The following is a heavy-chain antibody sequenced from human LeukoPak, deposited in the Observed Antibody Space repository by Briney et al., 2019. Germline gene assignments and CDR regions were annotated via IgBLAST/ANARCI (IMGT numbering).Heavy chain of an antibody. CDR1: GYTFTSYA. CDR2: INTNTGNP. D-gene: IGHD4-17*01. Sequence: VASVKVSCKASGYTFTSYAMNWVRQAPGQGLEWMGWINTNTGNPTYAQGFTGRFVFSLDTSVSTAYLQISSLKAEDTAVYYCARGEDDYGDYGDFQHWGQGTLVTVSS. CDR3: ARGEDDYGDYGDFQH. J-gene: IGHJ1*01. V-gene: IGHV7-4-1*02.